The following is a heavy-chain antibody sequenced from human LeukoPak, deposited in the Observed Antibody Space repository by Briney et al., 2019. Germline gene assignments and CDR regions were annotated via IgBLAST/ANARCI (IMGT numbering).Heavy chain of an antibody. Sequence: PGGSLRLSCAASGFTFSSYWMTWVRQAPGKGLEWVASIKQDGNEKKYVDSVKGRFTISRDNAKNSLYLQMSSLRAEDTAVYYCARARIDYWGQGTLVTVSS. CDR1: GFTFSSYW. CDR2: IKQDGNEK. V-gene: IGHV3-7*04. CDR3: ARARIDY. D-gene: IGHD1-14*01. J-gene: IGHJ4*02.